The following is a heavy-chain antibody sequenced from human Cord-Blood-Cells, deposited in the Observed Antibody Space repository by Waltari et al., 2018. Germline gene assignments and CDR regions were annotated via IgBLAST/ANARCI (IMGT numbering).Heavy chain of an antibody. J-gene: IGHJ4*02. CDR3: ARAGRYCSSTSCYTDY. CDR2: MNPNSGNT. CDR1: GYTFPSYD. Sequence: QVQLVQSGAEVKKPGASVKVSCKASGYTFPSYDINWVRQATGQGLEWMGWMNPNSGNTGYAQKFQGRVTMTRNTSISTAYMELSSLRSEDTAVYYCARAGRYCSSTSCYTDYWGQGTLVTVSS. D-gene: IGHD2-2*01. V-gene: IGHV1-8*01.